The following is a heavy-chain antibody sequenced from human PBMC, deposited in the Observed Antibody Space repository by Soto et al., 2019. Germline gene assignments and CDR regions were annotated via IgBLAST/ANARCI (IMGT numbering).Heavy chain of an antibody. CDR2: ISGSGGST. J-gene: IGHJ4*02. CDR1: GFTFSSYA. CDR3: AKDTSGSNYYFDY. D-gene: IGHD3-10*01. Sequence: EVQLLESGGGLVQPGGSLRLSCAASGFTFSSYAMNWVRQAPGKGLEWVSAISGSGGSTYYADSVKGRFTISRDNSKNTLYVQMNSLRAEDTAVYYCAKDTSGSNYYFDYWGRGTLVTVSS. V-gene: IGHV3-23*01.